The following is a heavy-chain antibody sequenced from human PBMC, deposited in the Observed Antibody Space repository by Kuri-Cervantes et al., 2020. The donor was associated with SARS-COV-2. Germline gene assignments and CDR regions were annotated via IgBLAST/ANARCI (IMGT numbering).Heavy chain of an antibody. CDR3: AKGCRMSVASLIFEY. Sequence: GESLKIPCAASAFTFNNYGRSWVRQAPGKGLEWVAIISYSGENTYYADSVKGRFTISRDNSKNTVYLQMNSVRAEDTAIDRCAKGCRMSVASLIFEYYGQGTLVTVSS. D-gene: IGHD5-12*01. CDR1: AFTFNNYG. CDR2: ISYSGENT. J-gene: IGHJ4*02. V-gene: IGHV3-23*01.